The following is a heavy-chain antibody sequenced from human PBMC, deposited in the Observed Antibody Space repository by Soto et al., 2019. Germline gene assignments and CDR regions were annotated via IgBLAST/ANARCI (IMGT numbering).Heavy chain of an antibody. D-gene: IGHD6-13*01. CDR3: ARDIAAAGNWFDP. J-gene: IGHJ5*02. CDR2: INAGNGNT. CDR1: GYTFTSYA. Sequence: VASVKVSCKASGYTFTSYAMHWVRQAPGQRLEWMGWINAGNGNTKYSQKFQGRVTITRDTSASTAYMELSSLRSEDTAVYYCARDIAAAGNWFDPWGQGTLVTVSS. V-gene: IGHV1-3*01.